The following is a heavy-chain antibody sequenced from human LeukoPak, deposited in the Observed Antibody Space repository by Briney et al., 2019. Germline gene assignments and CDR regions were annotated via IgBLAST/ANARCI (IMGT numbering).Heavy chain of an antibody. CDR3: ARDLLNYGSAYYDVGIFDS. V-gene: IGHV3-30*04. CDR2: ISKDGRKN. CDR1: GFSFSTSG. Sequence: GGSLRLSCEASGFSFSTSGVHWVRQSPGKGLEWMAVISKDGRKNHYADSVKGRFTIPRDNSKSTLFLQMNSLRPEDTAIYYCARDLLNYGSAYYDVGIFDSWGQGTLVTVSS. D-gene: IGHD3-10*01. J-gene: IGHJ4*02.